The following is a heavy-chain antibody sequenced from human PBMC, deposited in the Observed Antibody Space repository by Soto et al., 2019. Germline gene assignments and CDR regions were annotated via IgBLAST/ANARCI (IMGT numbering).Heavy chain of an antibody. CDR2: IYWDNNK. Sequence: SGPTLVNPTQTLTLTCTFSEFSLTTRGVGVGWIRQPPGKALEWLALIYWDNNKYYSPSLKNRLTITKDTSKNQVFLTVTNMDPIDTATYFCAHRYYNNLFDSWGQGTLVPVSS. D-gene: IGHD4-4*01. CDR3: AHRYYNNLFDS. J-gene: IGHJ4*02. V-gene: IGHV2-5*02. CDR1: EFSLTTRGVG.